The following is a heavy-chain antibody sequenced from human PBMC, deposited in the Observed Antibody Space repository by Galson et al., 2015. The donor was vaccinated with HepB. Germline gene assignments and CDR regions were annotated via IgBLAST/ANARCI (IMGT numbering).Heavy chain of an antibody. CDR1: GGSISSSSYY. V-gene: IGHV4-39*01. J-gene: IGHJ4*02. CDR3: ARSPNWDLYYFDY. D-gene: IGHD7-27*01. Sequence: TLSLTCTVSGGSISSSSYYWGWIRQPPGKGLEWIGSIYYSGSTYYNPSLKSRVTISVDTSKNQFSLKLSSVTAADTTVYYCARSPNWDLYYFDYWGQGTLATVSS. CDR2: IYYSGST.